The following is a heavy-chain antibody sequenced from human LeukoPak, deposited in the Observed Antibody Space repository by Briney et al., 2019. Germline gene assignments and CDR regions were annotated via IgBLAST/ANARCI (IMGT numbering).Heavy chain of an antibody. V-gene: IGHV1-18*01. CDR1: GYTFTSYG. J-gene: IGHJ4*02. Sequence: ASVKVSCKASGYTFTSYGISWVRQAPGQGLEWMGWISAYNGNTNYAQKLQGRVTMTTDTSTSTAYMELRSLRSDDKAVYYCARVIPHDYYDGSSYFGYWGQGTLVTVSS. D-gene: IGHD3-22*01. CDR2: ISAYNGNT. CDR3: ARVIPHDYYDGSSYFGY.